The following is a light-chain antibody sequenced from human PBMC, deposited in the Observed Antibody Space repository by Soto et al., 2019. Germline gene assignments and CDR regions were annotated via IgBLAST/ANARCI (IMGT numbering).Light chain of an antibody. CDR3: QQRSNWPPYT. CDR2: DAS. V-gene: IGKV3-11*01. Sequence: EIVLTQSPATLSLSPGERVTLSCRASQSVSSYLAWYQQKPGQAPRLLIYDASNRATGIPARFSGSGSGTDFNLTIRSLEPEDFAVYYCQQRSNWPPYTFGQGTKLEIK. J-gene: IGKJ2*01. CDR1: QSVSSY.